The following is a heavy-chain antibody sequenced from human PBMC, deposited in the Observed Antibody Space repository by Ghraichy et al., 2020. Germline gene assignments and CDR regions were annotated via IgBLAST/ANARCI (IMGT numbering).Heavy chain of an antibody. V-gene: IGHV3-48*02. D-gene: IGHD4-23*01. CDR1: GFNFDGYP. CDR3: ARGSKVVRFYYYDGMDV. J-gene: IGHJ6*02. CDR2: ITISSRTI. Sequence: GGSLRLSCVGSGFNFDGYPMNWVRQSPGKGLEWVSYITISSRTIFYADSVKGRFTISRDNAQNSLYLQMKGLRDEDTAVYYCARGSKVVRFYYYDGMDVWGQGTTVTVAS.